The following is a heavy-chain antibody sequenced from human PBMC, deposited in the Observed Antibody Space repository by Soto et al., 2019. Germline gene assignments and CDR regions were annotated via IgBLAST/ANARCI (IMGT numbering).Heavy chain of an antibody. CDR2: IKSKTDGGTT. CDR3: TTDLGSGYEDFDY. D-gene: IGHD5-12*01. J-gene: IGHJ4*02. CDR1: GFTFSNAW. V-gene: IGHV3-15*07. Sequence: EVQLVESGGGLVKPGGSLRLSCAASGFTFSNAWMNWVRQAPGKGLEWVGRIKSKTDGGTTDYAAPVKGRFTISRDDSKNTLYLQMNSLKTEDTAVYYCTTDLGSGYEDFDYWGQGTLVTVSS.